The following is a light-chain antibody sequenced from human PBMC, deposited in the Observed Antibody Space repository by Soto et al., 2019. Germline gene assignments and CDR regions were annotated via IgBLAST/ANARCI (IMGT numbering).Light chain of an antibody. J-gene: IGKJ3*01. CDR2: GAS. Sequence: IQLTQSPSSLSASVGDRVTITCRASQGISSFLAWYQQKPGKAPKLLIYGASTLQSGVLSRFSGSGSGTDFTLTIGSLQPEDFATYYCQQLNSFPLPFGPGTKVDIK. CDR3: QQLNSFPLP. V-gene: IGKV1-9*01. CDR1: QGISSF.